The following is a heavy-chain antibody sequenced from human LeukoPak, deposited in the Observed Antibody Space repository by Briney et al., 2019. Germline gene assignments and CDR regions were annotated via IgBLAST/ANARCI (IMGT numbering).Heavy chain of an antibody. CDR1: GFIFSTYA. J-gene: IGHJ3*02. D-gene: IGHD5-18*01. CDR2: ISSNGGST. Sequence: HSGGSLRLSCSASGFIFSTYAMHWVRQAPGKGLEYVSAISSNGGSTYYADSVKGRFTISRDNSKSTLYLQMSSLRAEDTAVYYCVVSYLYAFDIWGQGTMVTVSS. V-gene: IGHV3-64D*09. CDR3: VVSYLYAFDI.